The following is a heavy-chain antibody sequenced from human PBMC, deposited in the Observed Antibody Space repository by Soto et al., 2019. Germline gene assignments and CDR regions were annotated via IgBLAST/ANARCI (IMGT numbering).Heavy chain of an antibody. J-gene: IGHJ3*02. Sequence: QTRSLTWAISGYSVSSNSAAWNLIRQSPSRGLEWLGRTYYRSKWYNDYAVSVKSRITINPDTSKNQFSLQLNSVTPEDTAVYYCAREGSGMAVAGTDAFDIWGQGTMVTVSS. CDR3: AREGSGMAVAGTDAFDI. V-gene: IGHV6-1*01. D-gene: IGHD6-19*01. CDR1: GYSVSSNSAA. CDR2: TYYRSKWYN.